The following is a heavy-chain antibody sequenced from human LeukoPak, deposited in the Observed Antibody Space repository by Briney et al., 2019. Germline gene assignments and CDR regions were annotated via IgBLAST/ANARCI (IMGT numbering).Heavy chain of an antibody. V-gene: IGHV4-59*01. D-gene: IGHD1-26*01. CDR2: IYHSGST. Sequence: SETLSLTCTVSGDYIGSYFWSWIRQSPGKGLEWIGHIYHSGSTNYNPSLKSRVTISIDTSKNQFSLKLTSVTSADTAVYYCARVGATANDAFDIWGQGTMVTVSS. CDR3: ARVGATANDAFDI. CDR1: GDYIGSYF. J-gene: IGHJ3*02.